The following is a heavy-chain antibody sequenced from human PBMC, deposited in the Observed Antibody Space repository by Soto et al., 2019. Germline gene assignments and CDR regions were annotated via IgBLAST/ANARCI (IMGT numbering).Heavy chain of an antibody. CDR1: GGSISSSSYY. V-gene: IGHV4-39*01. CDR2: IYYSGST. CDR3: ARQGDVVVVAARSLGY. Sequence: PSETLSLTCTVSGGSISSSSYYWGWIRQPPGKGLEWIGSIYYSGSTYYNPSLKRRVTISVDTSKNQFSLKLSSVTAADTAVYYCARQGDVVVVAARSLGYWGQGTLVTVS. D-gene: IGHD2-15*01. J-gene: IGHJ4*02.